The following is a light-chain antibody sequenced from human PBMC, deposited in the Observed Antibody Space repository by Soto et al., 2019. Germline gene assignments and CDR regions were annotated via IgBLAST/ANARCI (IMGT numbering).Light chain of an antibody. CDR1: QSVSTN. Sequence: EIVMTQSTATLSVSPGERATLSCRASQSVSTNLAWYQQRAGQAPRLLMHTASTRATGVPARFSGSGSGTEFTLTISSLQSEDFAVYYCQQYNIWPPYTFGPGTKLEVK. CDR3: QQYNIWPPYT. J-gene: IGKJ2*01. V-gene: IGKV3-15*01. CDR2: TAS.